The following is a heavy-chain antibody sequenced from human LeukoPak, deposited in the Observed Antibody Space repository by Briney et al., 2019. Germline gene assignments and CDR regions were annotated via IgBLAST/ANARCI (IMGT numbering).Heavy chain of an antibody. CDR2: SSNKAYSYST. V-gene: IGHV3-72*01. D-gene: IGHD2-15*01. Sequence: GGSLRLSCAASGFTLSDHYIDWVRQAPGKGLEWVGRSSNKAYSYSTKYAASVTCRFTISRDDSKNSLYLQMNSLKTEDTAFYYCARRPDCSGGSCFVDYWGQGTLVSVSS. CDR3: ARRPDCSGGSCFVDY. J-gene: IGHJ4*02. CDR1: GFTLSDHY.